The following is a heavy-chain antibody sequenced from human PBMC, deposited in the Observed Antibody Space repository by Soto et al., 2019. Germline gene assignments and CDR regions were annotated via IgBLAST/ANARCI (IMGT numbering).Heavy chain of an antibody. V-gene: IGHV3-20*01. CDR3: ARVLTKLGYCSGGSCRAMDV. CDR2: INWNGGST. J-gene: IGHJ6*03. CDR1: GFTFDDYG. D-gene: IGHD2-15*01. Sequence: GGSLRLSCAASGFTFDDYGMSWVRQAPGKGLEWVSGINWNGGSTGYADSVKGRFTISRDNAKNSLYLQMNSLRAEDTALYHCARVLTKLGYCSGGSCRAMDVWGKGTTVTVSS.